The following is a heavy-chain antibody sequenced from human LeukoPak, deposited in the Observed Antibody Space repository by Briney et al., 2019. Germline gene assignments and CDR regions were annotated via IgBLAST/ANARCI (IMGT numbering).Heavy chain of an antibody. CDR3: ARGVDTYYDFWSGLPPVGVDY. CDR1: GFTFSSYS. V-gene: IGHV3-48*01. J-gene: IGHJ4*02. CDR2: ISSSSSTI. Sequence: GGSLRLSCAASGFTFSSYSMKWLRQAPGKGLEWVSYISSSSSTIYYADSVKGRFTISRDNAKNSLHLQMNSLRAEDTAVYYCARGVDTYYDFWSGLPPVGVDYWGQGTLVTVSS. D-gene: IGHD3-3*01.